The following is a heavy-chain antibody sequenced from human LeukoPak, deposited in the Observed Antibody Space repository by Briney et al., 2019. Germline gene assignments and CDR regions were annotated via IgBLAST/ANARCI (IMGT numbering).Heavy chain of an antibody. CDR1: GGSISSGDYY. CDR3: ARGSLDAFDI. V-gene: IGHV4-30-4*01. J-gene: IGHJ3*02. CDR2: IYNRGST. Sequence: SQTLSLTCTVSGGSISSGDYYWSWIRQPPGKGLEWIGYIYNRGSTNYNPSLKSRVTISVDTSKNQFSLKLSSVTAADTAVYYCARGSLDAFDIWGQGTMVTVSS.